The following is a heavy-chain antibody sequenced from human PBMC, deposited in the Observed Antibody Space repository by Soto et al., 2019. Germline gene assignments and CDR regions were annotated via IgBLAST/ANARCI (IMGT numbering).Heavy chain of an antibody. CDR2: ISYDGSNK. D-gene: IGHD2-15*01. V-gene: IGHV3-30-3*01. Sequence: GGSLRLSCAASGFTFSSYAMHWVRQAPGKGLEWVAVISYDGSNKYYADSVKGRFTISRDNSKNTLYLQMNSLRAEDTAVYYCARDSPRKSGRGSYYYGMDVWGQGTTVTVSS. CDR3: ARDSPRKSGRGSYYYGMDV. CDR1: GFTFSSYA. J-gene: IGHJ6*02.